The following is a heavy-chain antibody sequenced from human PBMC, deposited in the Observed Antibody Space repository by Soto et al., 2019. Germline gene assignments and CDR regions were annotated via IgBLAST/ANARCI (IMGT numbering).Heavy chain of an antibody. Sequence: QVQLQPWGAGLVKPSETLSLSCAVYGQSFSGHSWAWIRPPPGKGLEWIGEINESVSTYSNPSLKSQATISTFTSQKQFYRKLSSVSAADTAPYFCARRSGIVAHPGELKDGKSDYLGKGTPFTVSS. CDR2: INESVST. CDR3: ARRSGIVAHPGELKDGKSDY. D-gene: IGHD2-21*01. J-gene: IGHJ4*01. V-gene: IGHV4-34*01. CDR1: GQSFSGHS.